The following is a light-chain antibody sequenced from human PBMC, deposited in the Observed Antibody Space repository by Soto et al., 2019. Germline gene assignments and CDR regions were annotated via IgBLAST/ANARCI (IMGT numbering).Light chain of an antibody. J-gene: IGKJ4*01. Sequence: EIVMTQSPATLSVSPGERATLSCRASQTVSTNLAWYQHKPGQAPRLLIYGASSRATGVPGRFSGSGSGTEFTLTISSLQSEDCAVYYCQQYNNWPPLTFGGGTKVELK. CDR2: GAS. CDR1: QTVSTN. V-gene: IGKV3-15*01. CDR3: QQYNNWPPLT.